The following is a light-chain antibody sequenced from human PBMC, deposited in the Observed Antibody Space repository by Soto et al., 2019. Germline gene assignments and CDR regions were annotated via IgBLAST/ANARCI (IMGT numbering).Light chain of an antibody. Sequence: EIVLTQSPATLSLSPGERATLSCRASQSVSSYLAWYQQKPGQAPRLLISDASNRATGIPARFSGSGSGTGFTLTISSLEPEDFAVYYCQQRSNWLFTFGPGTKVDIK. CDR3: QQRSNWLFT. J-gene: IGKJ3*01. CDR1: QSVSSY. V-gene: IGKV3-11*01. CDR2: DAS.